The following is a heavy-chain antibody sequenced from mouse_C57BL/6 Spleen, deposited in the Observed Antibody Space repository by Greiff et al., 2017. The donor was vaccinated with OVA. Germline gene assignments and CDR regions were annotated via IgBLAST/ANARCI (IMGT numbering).Heavy chain of an antibody. V-gene: IGHV14-4*01. CDR2: IDPENGDT. D-gene: IGHD2-4*01. J-gene: IGHJ4*01. CDR1: GFNIKDDY. CDR3: TTRGVYYDYDGAMDY. Sequence: EVQLQQSGAELVRPGASVKLSCTASGFNIKDDYMHWVKQRPEQGLEWIGWIDPENGDTEYASKFQGKATITADTSSNTAYLQLSSLTSEDTAVYYCTTRGVYYDYDGAMDYWGQGTSVTVSS.